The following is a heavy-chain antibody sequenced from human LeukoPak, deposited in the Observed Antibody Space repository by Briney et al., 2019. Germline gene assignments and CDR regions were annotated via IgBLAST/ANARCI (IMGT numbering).Heavy chain of an antibody. Sequence: SETLSLTCTVSGGSISSYYWSWIRQPPGKGLEWIGYIYYSGSTNYNPSLKSRVTISVDTSKNQFSLKLSSVTAADTAVYYCARFAEGAFDIWGQGTMVTVSS. CDR1: GGSISSYY. CDR2: IYYSGST. CDR3: ARFAEGAFDI. J-gene: IGHJ3*02. V-gene: IGHV4-59*01.